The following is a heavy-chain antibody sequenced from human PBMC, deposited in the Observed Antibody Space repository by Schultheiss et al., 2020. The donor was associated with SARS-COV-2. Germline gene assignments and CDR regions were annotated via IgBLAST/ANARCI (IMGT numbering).Heavy chain of an antibody. J-gene: IGHJ4*02. CDR2: IYTSGST. CDR1: GYSISSGYY. V-gene: IGHV4-38-2*01. D-gene: IGHD6-19*01. Sequence: SETLSLTCAVSGYSISSGYYWGWIRQPPGKGLEWIGRIYTSGSTYYNPSLKSRVTISVDTSKNQFSLKLSSVTAADTAVYYCASGLAVAGRDTRCDYWGQGTLVTVSS. CDR3: ASGLAVAGRDTRCDY.